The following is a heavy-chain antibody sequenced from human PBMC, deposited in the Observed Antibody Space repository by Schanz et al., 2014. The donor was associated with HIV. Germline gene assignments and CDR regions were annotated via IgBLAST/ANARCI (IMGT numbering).Heavy chain of an antibody. V-gene: IGHV3-23*04. CDR3: AKPEYDSSGNSQSHFDY. CDR2: ITESGGRT. J-gene: IGHJ4*02. Sequence: EVQLVESGGGLVQPGGSLRLSCAASGFNFNNYAMTWVRQAPGKGLEWVSSITESGGRTYYADSVNGRFTISRDNSKNTLYLQMTTLRTEDTAVYYCAKPEYDSSGNSQSHFDYWGQGTLVTVSS. D-gene: IGHD3-22*01. CDR1: GFNFNNYA.